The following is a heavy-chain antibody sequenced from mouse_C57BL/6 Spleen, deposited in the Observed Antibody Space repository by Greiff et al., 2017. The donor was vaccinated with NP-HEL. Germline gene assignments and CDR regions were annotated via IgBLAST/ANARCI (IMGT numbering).Heavy chain of an antibody. Sequence: VQLQQSGPELVKPGASVKISCKASGYTFTDYYMNWVKQSHGKSLEWIGDINPNNGGTSYNQKFKGKATLTVDKSSSTAYMELRSLTSEDSAVYYCARYFYDGYKDYFDYWGQGTTLTVSS. J-gene: IGHJ2*01. V-gene: IGHV1-26*01. CDR2: INPNNGGT. CDR3: ARYFYDGYKDYFDY. D-gene: IGHD2-3*01. CDR1: GYTFTDYY.